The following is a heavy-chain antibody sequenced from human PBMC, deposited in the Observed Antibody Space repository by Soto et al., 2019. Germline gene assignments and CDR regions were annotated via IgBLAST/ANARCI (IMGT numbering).Heavy chain of an antibody. J-gene: IGHJ4*02. CDR1: DSSVSSGFY. CDR2: IYHSGST. D-gene: IGHD6-13*01. Sequence: TLSLTCAVSDSSVSSGFYWGWIRQPPGKGLEWIGSIYHSGSTYYNPSLKSRVTLSIDTSNNQFSLKLNSVTAADTAVYYCARVGSVAADDRRFYFDYWGQGAPVTVSS. CDR3: ARVGSVAADDRRFYFDY. V-gene: IGHV4-38-2*01.